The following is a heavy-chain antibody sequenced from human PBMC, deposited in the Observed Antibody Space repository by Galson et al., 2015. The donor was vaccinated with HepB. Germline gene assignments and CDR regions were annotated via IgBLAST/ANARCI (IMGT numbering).Heavy chain of an antibody. CDR2: ISSSSSTI. V-gene: IGHV3-48*04. D-gene: IGHD6-19*01. J-gene: IGHJ6*02. CDR3: ARVMYSSGWGYYYYGMDV. CDR1: GFTFSSYS. Sequence: SLRLSCAASGFTFSSYSMNWVRQAPGKGLEWVSYISSSSSTIYYADSVKGRFTISRDNAKNSLYLQMNSLRAEDTAVYYCARVMYSSGWGYYYYGMDVWGQGTTVTVSS.